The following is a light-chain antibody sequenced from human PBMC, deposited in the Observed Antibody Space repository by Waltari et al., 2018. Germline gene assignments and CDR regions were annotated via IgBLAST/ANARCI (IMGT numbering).Light chain of an antibody. Sequence: EIVLTQSPATLSLSPGERATLSCRASQSVSSYLGWYQQKPGQAPRLLIYDASTRATGVPGRFSGRGSGTDFTLTISSLEPEDFAIYYCQQRSTWPILTFGGGTKVEIK. CDR3: QQRSTWPILT. J-gene: IGKJ4*01. V-gene: IGKV3-11*01. CDR2: DAS. CDR1: QSVSSY.